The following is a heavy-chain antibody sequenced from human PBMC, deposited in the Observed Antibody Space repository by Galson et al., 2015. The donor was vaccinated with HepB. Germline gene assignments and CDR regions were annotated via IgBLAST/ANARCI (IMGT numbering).Heavy chain of an antibody. J-gene: IGHJ3*02. V-gene: IGHV1-2*06. D-gene: IGHD5-12*01. CDR1: GYTFTGYY. Sequence: SVKVSCKASGYTFTGYYMHWVRQAPGQGLEWMGRINPNSGGTNYAQKFQGRVTMTRDTSISTAYMELSRLRSDDTAVYYCAVPATIRDPSAFDIWGQGTMVTVSS. CDR2: INPNSGGT. CDR3: AVPATIRDPSAFDI.